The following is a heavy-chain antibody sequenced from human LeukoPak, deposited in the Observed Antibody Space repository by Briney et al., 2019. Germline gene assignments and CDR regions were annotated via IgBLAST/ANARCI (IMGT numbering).Heavy chain of an antibody. J-gene: IGHJ4*02. D-gene: IGHD6-13*01. CDR1: GYTFTNYD. CDR2: INPKSGRT. CDR3: ATSAAAGDLDN. Sequence: GASVKVSCKTSGYTFTNYDINWVRQATGQGLEWMGWINPKSGRTGYAQKFQGRVTFTRNTSISTAYMELSSLRSEDTAVYYCATSAAAGDLDNWGQGTLVTVSS. V-gene: IGHV1-8*03.